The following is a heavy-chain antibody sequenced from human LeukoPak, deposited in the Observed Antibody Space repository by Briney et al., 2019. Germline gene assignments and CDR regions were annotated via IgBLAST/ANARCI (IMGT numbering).Heavy chain of an antibody. Sequence: PGGSLRLSCAASGFTFSSYGMHWDRQAPGKGLEWVAVISYDGSNKYYADSVKGRFTISRDNSKNTLYLQMNSLRAEDTAVYYCANLYYYVDYWGQGTLVTVSS. J-gene: IGHJ4*02. CDR3: ANLYYYVDY. CDR2: ISYDGSNK. D-gene: IGHD2-8*01. CDR1: GFTFSSYG. V-gene: IGHV3-30*18.